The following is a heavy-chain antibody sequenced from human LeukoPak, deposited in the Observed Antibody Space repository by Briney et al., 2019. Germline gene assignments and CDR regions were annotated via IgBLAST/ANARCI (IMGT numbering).Heavy chain of an antibody. CDR2: INPGTGDT. CDR1: GYTFGVYF. Sequence: ASVKVTCKASGYTFGVYFIHWIRQAPGQGLQWLGWINPGTGDTNYGHDRVTMTTDTSINTVYMELGSLTSGDTAVYFCARANKGFAYFAYWGQGTLVTVS. J-gene: IGHJ1*01. V-gene: IGHV1-2*02. D-gene: IGHD1/OR15-1a*01. CDR3: ARANKGFAYFAY.